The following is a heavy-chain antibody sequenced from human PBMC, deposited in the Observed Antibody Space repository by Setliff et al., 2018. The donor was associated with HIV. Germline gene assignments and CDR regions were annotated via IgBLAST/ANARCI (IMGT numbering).Heavy chain of an antibody. CDR1: GGSISSGNYY. CDR3: ARDWSGYSSSRGSYYYYMDV. V-gene: IGHV4-61*02. D-gene: IGHD6-13*01. J-gene: IGHJ6*03. Sequence: TSETLSLTCTVSGGSISSGNYYWTWVRQPAEKGLEWIGRIYTSGSTNYNPSLKSRVTISVDTSKNQFSLRLSSVTAADTAIYYCARDWSGYSSSRGSYYYYMDVWGKGTTVTVSS. CDR2: IYTSGST.